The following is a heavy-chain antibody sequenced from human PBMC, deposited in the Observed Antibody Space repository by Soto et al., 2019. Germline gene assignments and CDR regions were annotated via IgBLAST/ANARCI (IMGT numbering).Heavy chain of an antibody. CDR3: ARDCPGDYDFWSGYPNWFDP. J-gene: IGHJ5*02. Sequence: GVSLRLSCAASGFTFSSYWMSWVRQAPGKGLEWVANIKQDGSEKYYVDSVKGRFTISRDNAKNSLYLQMNSLRAEDTAVYYCARDCPGDYDFWSGYPNWFDPWGQGTLVTVSS. CDR1: GFTFSSYW. CDR2: IKQDGSEK. V-gene: IGHV3-7*01. D-gene: IGHD3-3*01.